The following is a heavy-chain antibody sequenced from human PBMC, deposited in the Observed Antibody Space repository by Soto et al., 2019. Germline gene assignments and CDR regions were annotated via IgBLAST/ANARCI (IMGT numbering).Heavy chain of an antibody. V-gene: IGHV1-8*01. Sequence: ASVKVSCKASGYTFTSYDINWVRQATGQGLEWMGWMNPNSGDTGFAQNFQGRVTMTRNTSISTAYMELSSLRSEDTAVYYCARDLIPWGSYGYKGVGYYYYGMDFWGQGTTVTVSS. CDR3: ARDLIPWGSYGYKGVGYYYYGMDF. D-gene: IGHD3-16*02. CDR1: GYTFTSYD. J-gene: IGHJ6*02. CDR2: MNPNSGDT.